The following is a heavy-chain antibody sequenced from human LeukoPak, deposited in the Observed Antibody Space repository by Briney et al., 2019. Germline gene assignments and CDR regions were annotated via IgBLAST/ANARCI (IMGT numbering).Heavy chain of an antibody. V-gene: IGHV4-34*01. J-gene: IGHJ5*02. Sequence: SETLSLTCTVSGGSISSYYWSWIRQPAGKGLEWIGEINHSGSTNYNPSLKSRVTISVDTSKNQFSLKLSSVTAADTAVYYCARGLSSSWYFRGESGWSGVHNWFDPWSQGTLVTVSS. D-gene: IGHD6-13*01. CDR1: GGSISSYY. CDR2: INHSGST. CDR3: ARGLSSSWYFRGESGWSGVHNWFDP.